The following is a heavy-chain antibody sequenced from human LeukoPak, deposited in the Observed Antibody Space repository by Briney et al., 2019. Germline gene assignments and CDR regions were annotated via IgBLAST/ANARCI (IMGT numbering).Heavy chain of an antibody. V-gene: IGHV4-34*01. CDR2: INHSGST. CDR3: ARFVVVPAASGFDP. Sequence: SETLSLTCAVYGGSFSGYYWSWVRQPPGKGLEWIGEINHSGSTNYNPSLKSRVTISVDTSKNQFSLKLSSVTAADTAVYYYARFVVVPAASGFDPWGQGTLVTVSS. J-gene: IGHJ5*02. CDR1: GGSFSGYY. D-gene: IGHD2-2*01.